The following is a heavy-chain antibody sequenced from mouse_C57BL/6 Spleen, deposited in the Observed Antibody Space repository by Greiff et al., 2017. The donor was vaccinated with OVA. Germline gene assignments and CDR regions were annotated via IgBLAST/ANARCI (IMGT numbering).Heavy chain of an antibody. CDR3: ARALGRGYYFDY. Sequence: EVNLVESEGGLVQPGSSLKLSCTASGFTFSDYYMAWVRQVPEKGLEWVANINYDGSSTYYLDSLKSRFIISRDNAKNILYLQMSSLKSEDTATYYCARALGRGYYFDYWGQGTTLTVSS. CDR2: INYDGSST. D-gene: IGHD4-1*01. CDR1: GFTFSDYY. V-gene: IGHV5-16*01. J-gene: IGHJ2*01.